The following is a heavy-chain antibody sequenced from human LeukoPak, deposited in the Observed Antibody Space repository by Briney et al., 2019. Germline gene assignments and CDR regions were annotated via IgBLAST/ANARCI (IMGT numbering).Heavy chain of an antibody. CDR3: ARDGDMVRGVILDY. CDR1: GFTFSSYG. Sequence: GGSLRLSCAASGFTFSSYGMHWVRQAPGKGLEWVAVIWYDGSNKYYADSVKGRFTISRDNSKNTLYLQMNSLRAEDTAVYYCARDGDMVRGVILDYWGQGTLVTVSS. D-gene: IGHD3-10*01. V-gene: IGHV3-33*01. J-gene: IGHJ4*02. CDR2: IWYDGSNK.